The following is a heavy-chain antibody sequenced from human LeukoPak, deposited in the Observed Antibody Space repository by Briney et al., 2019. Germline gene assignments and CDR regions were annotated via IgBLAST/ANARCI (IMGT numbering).Heavy chain of an antibody. V-gene: IGHV3-20*04. CDR3: ARGPYGSGSYSQIMDY. J-gene: IGHJ4*02. CDR1: GFTFDDYG. Sequence: GGSLRLSCAASGFTFDDYGMSWVRQAPGKGLEWVSGINWNGGSTGYADPVKGRFTISRDNAKNSLYLQMNSLRAEDTAVYYCARGPYGSGSYSQIMDYWGQGTLVTVS. CDR2: INWNGGST. D-gene: IGHD3-10*01.